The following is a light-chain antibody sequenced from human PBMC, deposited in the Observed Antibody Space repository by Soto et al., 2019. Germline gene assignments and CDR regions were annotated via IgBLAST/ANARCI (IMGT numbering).Light chain of an antibody. V-gene: IGLV2-11*01. Sequence: QSALTQHASVSWSPGQSITISCTGTSSDVGGYNYVSWYQRHAGKGPKLIIYDVSARPSGFPDRFSASKSDNTASLTISGLQAEDEADYYCSSYAGNYVYVFGSGTKVTVL. CDR3: SSYAGNYVYV. CDR2: DVS. CDR1: SSDVGGYNY. J-gene: IGLJ1*01.